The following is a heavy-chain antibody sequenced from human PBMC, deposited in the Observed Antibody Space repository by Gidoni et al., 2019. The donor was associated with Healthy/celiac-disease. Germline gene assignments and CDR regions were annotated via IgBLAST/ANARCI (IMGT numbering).Heavy chain of an antibody. J-gene: IGHJ2*01. Sequence: EVQLVESGGGLVQPGGSLRLSCAASGCTFSSYDMHWVRQATGKGLEWVSAIGTAGDTYYPGSVKGRFTISRENAKNSLYLQMNSLRAEDTAVYYCARTDSSGPAFDLWGRGTLVTVSS. CDR2: IGTAGDT. V-gene: IGHV3-13*01. CDR3: ARTDSSGPAFDL. CDR1: GCTFSSYD. D-gene: IGHD3-22*01.